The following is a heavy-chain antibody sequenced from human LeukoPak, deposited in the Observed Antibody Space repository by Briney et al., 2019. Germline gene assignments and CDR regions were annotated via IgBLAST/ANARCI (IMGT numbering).Heavy chain of an antibody. V-gene: IGHV4-59*01. CDR1: GGSISSFY. Sequence: PSETLSLTCTVSGGSISSFYWSWIRQPPGKGLEWIGYIYYSGGTNYNPSLKSRVTISVDTSKNQFSLKLSSVTAADTAVYYCARGAPYGGNSGVLDYWGQGTLVTVSS. J-gene: IGHJ4*02. CDR2: IYYSGGT. CDR3: ARGAPYGGNSGVLDY. D-gene: IGHD4-23*01.